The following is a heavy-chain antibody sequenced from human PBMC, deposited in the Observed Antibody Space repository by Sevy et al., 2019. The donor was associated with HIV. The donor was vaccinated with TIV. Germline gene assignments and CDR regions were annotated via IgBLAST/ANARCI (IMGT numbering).Heavy chain of an antibody. J-gene: IGHJ6*02. CDR3: ARDCNSASCLWGLDV. CDR1: GFTFSNYW. V-gene: IGHV3-7*03. Sequence: GGSLRLSCAASGFTFSNYWMTWVRQAPGKGLEWVANIKGDGSEKYYVASVKGRFTISRDNAKNSLYMQMNSLRADDTAVYYCARDCNSASCLWGLDVWGQGTTVTVSS. CDR2: IKGDGSEK. D-gene: IGHD2-2*01.